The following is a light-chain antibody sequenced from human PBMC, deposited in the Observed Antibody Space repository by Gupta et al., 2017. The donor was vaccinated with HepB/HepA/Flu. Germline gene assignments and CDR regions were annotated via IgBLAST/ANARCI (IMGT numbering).Light chain of an antibody. J-gene: IGLJ2*01. V-gene: IGLV2-14*03. CDR3: SSFTSTLTLVV. Sequence: QSALTQPASVSGSPVQSITISCTGTSSDVGAYNSVSWYQQYPGKAPKLLIYDVAARPSGISTRFSGSKSGNTASLTISGLQTEDEADYFCSSFTSTLTLVVFGGGTKLTVL. CDR1: SSDVGAYNS. CDR2: DVA.